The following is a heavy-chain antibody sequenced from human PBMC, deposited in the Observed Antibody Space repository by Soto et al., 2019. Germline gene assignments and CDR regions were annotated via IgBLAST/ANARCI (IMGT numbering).Heavy chain of an antibody. D-gene: IGHD5-18*01. V-gene: IGHV4-59*01. CDR2: IYYSGST. J-gene: IGHJ4*02. Sequence: SEALSLTCTVSGGSISSYYWSWNRQPPGKGLEWIGYIYYSGSTNYNPSLKSRVTISVDTSKNQFSLKLSSVTAADTAVYYCARGGGYSYGYGSHDYWGQGTLVTVS. CDR1: GGSISSYY. CDR3: ARGGGYSYGYGSHDY.